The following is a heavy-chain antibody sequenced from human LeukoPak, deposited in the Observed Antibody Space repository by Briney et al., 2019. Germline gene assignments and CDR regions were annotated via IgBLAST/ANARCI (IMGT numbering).Heavy chain of an antibody. CDR1: GFTFSSYS. J-gene: IGHJ5*02. CDR2: ISSSSSYI. Sequence: PGGSLRLSCAASGFTFSSYSMNWVRQAPGKGLEWVSSISSSSSYIYYADSVKGRFTISRDNSKNTLYLQMNSLRAEDTAVYYCARSIAAAGSRYNWFDPWGQGTLVTVSS. V-gene: IGHV3-21*04. CDR3: ARSIAAAGSRYNWFDP. D-gene: IGHD6-13*01.